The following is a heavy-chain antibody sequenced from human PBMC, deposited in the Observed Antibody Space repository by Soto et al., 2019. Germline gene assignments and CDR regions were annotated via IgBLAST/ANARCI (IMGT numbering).Heavy chain of an antibody. Sequence: GASVKVSCKASGYTFTDYYMHCVRQAPGQGLEWMGWMNPNNVATGYAQRFQGRVTMTRDTSISTAYMELSSLGSDDTAVYYCARELIARPSYYFNYWGQGTLVTVSS. V-gene: IGHV1-2*02. J-gene: IGHJ4*02. CDR1: GYTFTDYY. CDR3: ARELIARPSYYFNY. D-gene: IGHD3-22*01. CDR2: MNPNNVAT.